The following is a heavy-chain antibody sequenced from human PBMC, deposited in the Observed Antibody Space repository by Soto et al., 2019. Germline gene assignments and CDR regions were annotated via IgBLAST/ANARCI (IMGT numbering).Heavy chain of an antibody. CDR1: GASVISTKW. Sequence: ETLSLTCAVSGASVISTKWWSWVRQAPGKGLEWVSVIYSGGSTYYADSVKGRFTISRHNSKNTLYLQMNSLRAEDTAVYYCARDRGGPYSSGWPYFDYWGQGTLVTVSS. D-gene: IGHD6-19*01. CDR3: ARDRGGPYSSGWPYFDY. V-gene: IGHV3-53*04. CDR2: IYSGGST. J-gene: IGHJ4*02.